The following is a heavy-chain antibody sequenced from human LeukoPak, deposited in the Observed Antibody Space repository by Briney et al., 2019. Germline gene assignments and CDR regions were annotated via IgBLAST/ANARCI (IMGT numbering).Heavy chain of an antibody. CDR2: INSDGRMT. CDR1: GVSFSSYW. Sequence: GGSLRLSCAASGVSFSSYWMGWVRQAPGKGLVWVSGINSDGRMTRYAAFVKGRFTITRDNAKTALYLEENSLRAEDTSVFYCARGCSTDRRRAFDIGGEGPRVSVSS. J-gene: IGHJ3*02. D-gene: IGHD2-15*01. V-gene: IGHV3-74*01. CDR3: ARGCSTDRRRAFDI.